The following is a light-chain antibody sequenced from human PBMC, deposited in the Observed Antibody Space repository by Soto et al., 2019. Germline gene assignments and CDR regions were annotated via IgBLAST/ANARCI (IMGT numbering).Light chain of an antibody. Sequence: IQLTQSPSSLSASVGDRVTITCRASQSISSYLNWYQHKPGKAPKLLIYAASSLQTGVPSRFSGSRSGTDFALTISSLQREDFATYYCQQTDTFPRTFGKGTKVDIK. V-gene: IGKV1-39*01. CDR3: QQTDTFPRT. J-gene: IGKJ1*01. CDR2: AAS. CDR1: QSISSY.